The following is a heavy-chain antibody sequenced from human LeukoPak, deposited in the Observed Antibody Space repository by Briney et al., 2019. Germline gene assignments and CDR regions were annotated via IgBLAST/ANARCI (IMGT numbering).Heavy chain of an antibody. CDR3: AKTYSSGYYYGAFDY. J-gene: IGHJ4*02. V-gene: IGHV3-30*02. CDR2: IRYDGSNK. CDR1: GFTFSSYG. Sequence: PGGSLRLSCAASGFTFSSYGMHWVRQAPGKELEWVAFIRYDGSNKYYADSVKGRFTISRDNSKNTLYLQMNSLRAEDTAVYYCAKTYSSGYYYGAFDYWGQGTLVTVSS. D-gene: IGHD3-22*01.